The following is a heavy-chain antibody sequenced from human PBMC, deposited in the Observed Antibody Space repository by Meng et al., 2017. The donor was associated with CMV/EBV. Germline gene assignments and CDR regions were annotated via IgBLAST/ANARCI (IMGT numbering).Heavy chain of an antibody. Sequence: GSLRLSCTVSGGSISSSSYYWGWIRQPPGKGLEWIGSIYYSGSTYYNPSLKSRVTITVDTSKTQFYLKLSSVTAAGTAVYYCASTGRLAPYYYYGMDVWGQGTTVTVSS. CDR1: GGSISSSSYY. CDR3: ASTGRLAPYYYYGMDV. D-gene: IGHD3-9*01. J-gene: IGHJ6*02. CDR2: IYYSGST. V-gene: IGHV4-39*01.